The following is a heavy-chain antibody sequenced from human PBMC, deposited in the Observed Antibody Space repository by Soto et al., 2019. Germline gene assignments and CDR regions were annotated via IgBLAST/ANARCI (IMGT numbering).Heavy chain of an antibody. CDR3: ARDPGGCDSTSCYNLYYFDY. CDR1: GYTFTGYY. J-gene: IGHJ4*02. CDR2: INPNSGGT. D-gene: IGHD2-2*02. V-gene: IGHV1-2*02. Sequence: ASVKVSCKASGYTFTGYYMHWVRQAPGQGLEWMGWINPNSGGTNYEQKFEGRVTMTRDASISTAYIELSRLRSDDTAVYYCARDPGGCDSTSCYNLYYFDYWGQGTLVTVSS.